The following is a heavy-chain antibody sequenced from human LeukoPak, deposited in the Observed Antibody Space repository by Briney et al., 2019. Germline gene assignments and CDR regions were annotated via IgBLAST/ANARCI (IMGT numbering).Heavy chain of an antibody. V-gene: IGHV1-3*03. Sequence: ASVKVSCKASGYIFTTYAMHWVRQAPGQRLEWMGWINAGNGNTKYSQEFQGRVTMTRDMSTSTVYMELSSLRSEDTAVYYCARVSVGATMLAYFDYWGQGTLVTVSS. J-gene: IGHJ4*02. CDR3: ARVSVGATMLAYFDY. D-gene: IGHD1-26*01. CDR2: INAGNGNT. CDR1: GYIFTTYA.